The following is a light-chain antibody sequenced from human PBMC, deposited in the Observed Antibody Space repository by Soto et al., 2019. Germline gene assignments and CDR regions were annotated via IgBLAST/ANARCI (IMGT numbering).Light chain of an antibody. J-gene: IGKJ1*01. CDR1: QSINSL. CDR3: LQYYDYRT. V-gene: IGKV1-5*03. Sequence: DIQITQSPSTLSASVGDRVTMTCRASQSINSLLAWFQQKPGKAPEILIYKASSLESGVPSRFSGSGSGTEFTLTISSLQPDDSATYYCLQYYDYRTFGQGTKVDIK. CDR2: KAS.